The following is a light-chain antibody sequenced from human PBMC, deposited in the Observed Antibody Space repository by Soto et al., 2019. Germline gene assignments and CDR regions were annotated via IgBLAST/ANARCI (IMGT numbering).Light chain of an antibody. CDR1: SSDVGGYNY. J-gene: IGLJ1*01. V-gene: IGLV2-14*01. CDR3: SSYTSSSTLEGEV. CDR2: EVS. Sequence: QSVLTQPASVSGSPGQSITISCTGTSSDVGGYNYVSWYQQHPGKAPKLMIYEVSNRPSGVSNRFSGSKSGNTASLTISGLQAEDEADYYCSSYTSSSTLEGEVFGTGTKVTVL.